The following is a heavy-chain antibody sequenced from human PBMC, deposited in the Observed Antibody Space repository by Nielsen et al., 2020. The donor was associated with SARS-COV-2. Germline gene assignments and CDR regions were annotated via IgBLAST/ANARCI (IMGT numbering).Heavy chain of an antibody. CDR2: VNHSGST. D-gene: IGHD2-2*01. CDR3: ARGRGYCSSTSCYAADLNFDY. J-gene: IGHJ4*02. Sequence: RQAPGKGLEWIGEVNHSGSTNYNPSLKSRVTISVDTSKNQFSLKLSSVTAADTAVYYCARGRGYCSSTSCYAADLNFDYWGQGTLVTVSS. V-gene: IGHV4-34*01.